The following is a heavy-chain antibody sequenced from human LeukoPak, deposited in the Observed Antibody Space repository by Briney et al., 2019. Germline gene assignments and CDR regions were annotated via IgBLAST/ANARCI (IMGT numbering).Heavy chain of an antibody. CDR3: ASGYIAAAGYYYGMDV. D-gene: IGHD6-13*01. J-gene: IGHJ6*02. Sequence: ASVKVSCKASGYTFTSYGISWVRQAPGQGLEWMGWTSAYNGNTNYAQKLQGRVTMTTDTSTSTAYMELRSLRSDDTAVYYCASGYIAAAGYYYGMDVWGQGTTVTVSS. V-gene: IGHV1-18*01. CDR2: TSAYNGNT. CDR1: GYTFTSYG.